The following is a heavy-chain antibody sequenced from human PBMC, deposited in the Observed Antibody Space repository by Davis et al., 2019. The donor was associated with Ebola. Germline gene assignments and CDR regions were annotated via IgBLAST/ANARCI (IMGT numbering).Heavy chain of an antibody. V-gene: IGHV3-73*01. CDR1: GFPFSCPG. J-gene: IGHJ4*02. CDR3: ARVRFGDTAVDY. CDR2: VKSKANSYAT. Sequence: GESLKISCAASGFPFSCPGIHWVRQASGKGLEWVGRVKSKANSYATAYAASVKGRFTISRDDSKNTAYLQMNSLKTEDTAVYYCARVRFGDTAVDYWGQGTLVTVSS. D-gene: IGHD5-18*01.